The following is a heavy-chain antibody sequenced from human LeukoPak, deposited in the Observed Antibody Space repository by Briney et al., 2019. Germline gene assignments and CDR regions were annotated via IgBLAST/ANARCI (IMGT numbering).Heavy chain of an antibody. Sequence: PGGSLRLSCAASGFTFSDYYMSWILQAPGKGLEWVSYISSSGSTIYYADSVKGRFTISRDNAKNSLYLQMNSLRAEDTAVYYCARDTNYYDSSGYYPNWGQGTLVTVSS. D-gene: IGHD3-22*01. V-gene: IGHV3-11*01. CDR1: GFTFSDYY. CDR2: ISSSGSTI. J-gene: IGHJ4*02. CDR3: ARDTNYYDSSGYYPN.